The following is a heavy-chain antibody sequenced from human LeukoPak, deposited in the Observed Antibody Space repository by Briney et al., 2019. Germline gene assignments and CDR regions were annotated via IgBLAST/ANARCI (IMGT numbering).Heavy chain of an antibody. CDR1: GYTFTGYY. V-gene: IGHV1-2*02. J-gene: IGHJ3*02. CDR2: INPNSGGT. D-gene: IGHD2-15*01. CDR3: ARVPCGRISNCAFDI. Sequence: GASVKVSCKASGYTFTGYYMHWVRQAPGQGLEWMGWINPNSGGTNYAQKFQGRVTMTRDTSISTAYMELSRLRSDDTAVYYCARVPCGRISNCAFDIWGQGTMVTVSS.